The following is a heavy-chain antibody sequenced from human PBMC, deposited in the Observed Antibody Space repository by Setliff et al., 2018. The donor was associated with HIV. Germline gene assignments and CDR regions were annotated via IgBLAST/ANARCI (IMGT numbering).Heavy chain of an antibody. CDR1: GGSISTHY. CDR2: IYYSGGT. CDR3: ARANFWSGYYGY. J-gene: IGHJ4*02. D-gene: IGHD3-3*01. Sequence: PSETLSLTCTVSGGSISTHYWSWIRQPPGKGLEWIGYIYYSGGTNYNPSLKSRVTISVDTSKNQFSLKLSSVTAADTAVYYCARANFWSGYYGYWGQGTLVTVSS. V-gene: IGHV4-59*11.